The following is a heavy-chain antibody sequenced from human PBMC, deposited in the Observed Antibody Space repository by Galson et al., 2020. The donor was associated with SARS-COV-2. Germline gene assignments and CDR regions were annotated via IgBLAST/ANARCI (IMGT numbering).Heavy chain of an antibody. J-gene: IGHJ4*02. Sequence: GGSLRLSCAASGFTFRDYYMSWIRQAPGKGLEWVSYSSSSGSTIYYADSVKGRFTISRDNAKNSLYLQMNSLRVKDTAVYYCARQFFYGSGSPTDYWGQGTLVTVSS. D-gene: IGHD3-10*01. CDR1: GFTFRDYY. CDR2: SSSSGSTI. CDR3: ARQFFYGSGSPTDY. V-gene: IGHV3-11*01.